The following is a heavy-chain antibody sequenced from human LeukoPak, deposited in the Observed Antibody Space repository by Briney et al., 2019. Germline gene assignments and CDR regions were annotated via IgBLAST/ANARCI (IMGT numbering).Heavy chain of an antibody. Sequence: GASVKVSCKASGYTFTAYYVHWVRQAPGQGLEWVGWINAYNGYTNYVQNLQGRATMTTDTSTSTAYMELRSLRSDDTAVYYCARGEYNYFDYWGQGTLVTVSS. V-gene: IGHV1-18*04. D-gene: IGHD2/OR15-2a*01. CDR2: INAYNGYT. CDR3: ARGEYNYFDY. CDR1: GYTFTAYY. J-gene: IGHJ4*02.